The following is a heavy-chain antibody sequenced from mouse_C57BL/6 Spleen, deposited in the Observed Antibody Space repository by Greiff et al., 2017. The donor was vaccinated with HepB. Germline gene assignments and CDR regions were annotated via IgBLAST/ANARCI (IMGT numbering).Heavy chain of an antibody. Sequence: LVESGAELVRPGTSVKVSCKASGYAFTNYLIEWVKQRPGQGLEWIGVINPGSGGTNYNEKFKGKATLTADKSSSTAYMQLSSLTSEDSAVYFCARKAYYGSSYYAMDYWGQGTSVTVSS. CDR2: INPGSGGT. CDR3: ARKAYYGSSYYAMDY. D-gene: IGHD1-1*01. J-gene: IGHJ4*01. CDR1: GYAFTNYL. V-gene: IGHV1-54*01.